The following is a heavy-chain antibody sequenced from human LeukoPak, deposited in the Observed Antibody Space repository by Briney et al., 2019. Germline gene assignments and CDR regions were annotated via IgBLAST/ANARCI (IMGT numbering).Heavy chain of an antibody. CDR3: AKDVPPVLLWFGEVGYMDV. Sequence: GGSLRLSCAASGFTFSSYAMSWVRQAPGKGLEWVSAISGSGGSTYYADSVKGRFTISRGNSKNTLYLQMNSLRAEDTAVYYCAKDVPPVLLWFGEVGYMDVWGKGTTVTVSS. CDR2: ISGSGGST. J-gene: IGHJ6*03. D-gene: IGHD3-10*01. CDR1: GFTFSSYA. V-gene: IGHV3-23*01.